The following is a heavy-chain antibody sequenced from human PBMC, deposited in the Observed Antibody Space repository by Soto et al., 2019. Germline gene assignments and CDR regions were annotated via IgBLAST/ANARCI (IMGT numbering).Heavy chain of an antibody. Sequence: GGSLRLSCAASGFTFSSYGMHWVRQAPGKGLEWVAVISYDGSNKYYADSVKGRLTISRDNSKNTLYLQMNSLRAEDTAVYYCAKEGDCSGGSCYSPPVLDVWGQGTTVTVSS. CDR2: ISYDGSNK. D-gene: IGHD2-15*01. V-gene: IGHV3-30*18. J-gene: IGHJ6*02. CDR1: GFTFSSYG. CDR3: AKEGDCSGGSCYSPPVLDV.